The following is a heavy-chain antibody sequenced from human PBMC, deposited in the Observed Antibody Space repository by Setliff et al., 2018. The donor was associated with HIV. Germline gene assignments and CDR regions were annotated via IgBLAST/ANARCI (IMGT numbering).Heavy chain of an antibody. CDR3: AKEDYFGSGGLWSFDS. V-gene: IGHV1-2*02. D-gene: IGHD3-10*01. CDR1: GYTFTNYY. CDR2: INPNSGDT. Sequence: ASVKVSCKASGYTFTNYYLHWVRQAPGQGLEWMGWINPNSGDTNIPQRFQGRVTMTRDTSINTAYMELSSLRSDDTAVYYCAKEDYFGSGGLWSFDSWGLGTLVTVS. J-gene: IGHJ4*02.